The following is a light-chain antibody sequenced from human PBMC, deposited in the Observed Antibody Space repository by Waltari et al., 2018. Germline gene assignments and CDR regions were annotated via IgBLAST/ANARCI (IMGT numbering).Light chain of an antibody. CDR1: SSNIGSNY. CDR2: RSH. Sequence: QSVLAQPPSASETPGQRVTIPCSGSSSNIGSNYIHWYQQLPGTAHKLLIYRSHERPSGVPERFSGSKSGTSASLAISGLRSEDEADYYCATWDDSLTAWVFGGGTKVTVV. J-gene: IGLJ3*02. V-gene: IGLV1-47*01. CDR3: ATWDDSLTAWV.